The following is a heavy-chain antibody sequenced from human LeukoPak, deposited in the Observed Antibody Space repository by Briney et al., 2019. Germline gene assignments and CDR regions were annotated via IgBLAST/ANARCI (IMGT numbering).Heavy chain of an antibody. Sequence: ASVKVSCKASGYSFTSHAIHWARQAPGQRLEWMGWITVGDGNTKYSEKFQGRVTITRDTSASTVYMELSSLRSEDTAGYYCARSQNGGYNYWGQGTLVTVSS. V-gene: IGHV1-3*01. CDR1: GYSFTSHA. CDR2: ITVGDGNT. J-gene: IGHJ4*02. D-gene: IGHD1-26*01. CDR3: ARSQNGGYNY.